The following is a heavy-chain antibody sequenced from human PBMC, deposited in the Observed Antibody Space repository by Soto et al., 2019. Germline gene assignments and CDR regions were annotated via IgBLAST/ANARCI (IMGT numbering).Heavy chain of an antibody. CDR2: ISGNGVNT. D-gene: IGHD2-15*01. J-gene: IGHJ4*02. V-gene: IGHV3-64*01. CDR1: GFTFSSYA. CDR3: ARGRSNRGGYSPVFDS. Sequence: GGSLRLSCAASGFTFSSYAMHWVRQAPGKGLEFVSAISGNGVNTHYANSVRGRFTISRDTSKNTLYLQMGGLRADDMAVYYCARGRSNRGGYSPVFDSWGQGILVTVSS.